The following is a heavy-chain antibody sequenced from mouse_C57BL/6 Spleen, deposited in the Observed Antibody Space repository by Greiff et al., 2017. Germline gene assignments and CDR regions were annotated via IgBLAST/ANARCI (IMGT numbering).Heavy chain of an antibody. CDR1: GYTLTSYW. V-gene: IGHV1-50*01. D-gene: IGHD1-1*01. Sequence: VQLQQSGAELVKPGASVKLSCKASGYTLTSYWMQWVKQRPGQGLEWIGEIDPSDSYTNYNQKFKGKATLTVDTSSSTAYMQLSSLTSEDSAVYYCARGIPTYGSSPWFAYWGQGTLVTVSA. CDR2: IDPSDSYT. J-gene: IGHJ3*01. CDR3: ARGIPTYGSSPWFAY.